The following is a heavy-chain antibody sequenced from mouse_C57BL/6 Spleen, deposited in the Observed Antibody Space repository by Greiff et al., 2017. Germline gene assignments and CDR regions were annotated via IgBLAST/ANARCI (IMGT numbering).Heavy chain of an antibody. CDR2: ISSGSSTI. CDR1: GFTFSDYG. D-gene: IGHD1-1*01. CDR3: AKGTTVVAPDY. Sequence: EVKLQESGGGLVKPGGSLKLSCAASGFTFSDYGMHWVRQAPEKGLEWVAYISSGSSTIYYADTVKGRFTISRDNAKNTLFLQMTSLRSEDTAMYYCAKGTTVVAPDYWGQGTTLTVSS. J-gene: IGHJ2*01. V-gene: IGHV5-17*01.